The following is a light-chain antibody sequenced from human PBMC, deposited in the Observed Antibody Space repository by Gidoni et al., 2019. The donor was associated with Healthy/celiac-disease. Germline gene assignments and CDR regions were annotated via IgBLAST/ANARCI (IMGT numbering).Light chain of an antibody. J-gene: IGKJ2*04. V-gene: IGKV3-20*01. Sequence: EIVLTQSPGTLSLSPGERATLSCRASQSVSSSYLAWYQQKPGKAPRLLIYGASSRATGIPDRFSGSGSGTDFTLTISRLEPEDFAVYYCQQYGSSPCSFXQXTKLEIK. CDR1: QSVSSSY. CDR3: QQYGSSPCS. CDR2: GAS.